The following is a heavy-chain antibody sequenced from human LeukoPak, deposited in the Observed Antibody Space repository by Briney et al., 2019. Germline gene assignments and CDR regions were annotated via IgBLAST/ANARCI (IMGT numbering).Heavy chain of an antibody. J-gene: IGHJ4*02. V-gene: IGHV4-39*02. CDR3: AREHGSGSYK. D-gene: IGHD3-10*01. CDR1: GGSISSSNYY. Sequence: SETLSLICTVSGGSISSSNYYWGWIRQPPGRGLEWIGSMYYSGNTYYNPSLKSRVTISIDTSKNQFSLKLSSVTAADTAVYYCAREHGSGSYKWGQGTLVTVSS. CDR2: MYYSGNT.